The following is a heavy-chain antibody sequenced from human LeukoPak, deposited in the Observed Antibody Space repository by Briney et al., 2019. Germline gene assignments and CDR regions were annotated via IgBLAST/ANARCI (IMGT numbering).Heavy chain of an antibody. CDR1: GFTFSSDA. CDR2: ISGSGGST. J-gene: IGHJ4*02. Sequence: PGGSLRLSCAASGFTFSSDAMSWVRQAPGKRLEWVSAISGSGGSTYYADSVKGRFTISRDNSKNTLYLQMNSLRAEDTAVYYCAKGESVITFGGVIALFDYWGQGTLVTVSS. V-gene: IGHV3-23*01. D-gene: IGHD3-16*02. CDR3: AKGESVITFGGVIALFDY.